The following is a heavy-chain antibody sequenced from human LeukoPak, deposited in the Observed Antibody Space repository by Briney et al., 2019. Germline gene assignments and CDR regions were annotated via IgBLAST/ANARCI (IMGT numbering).Heavy chain of an antibody. CDR3: ARGLGYYDSSVGY. CDR2: IFYTGST. CDR1: GVSISGNY. D-gene: IGHD3-22*01. Sequence: PSETLSLTCTVSGVSISGNYWSWIRQPPGKGLEWIGYIFYTGSTNYNPSLKSRVTISVDTSKNQFSLKLSSVTAADTAVYHCARGLGYYDSSVGYWGQGTLVTVSS. J-gene: IGHJ4*02. V-gene: IGHV4-59*01.